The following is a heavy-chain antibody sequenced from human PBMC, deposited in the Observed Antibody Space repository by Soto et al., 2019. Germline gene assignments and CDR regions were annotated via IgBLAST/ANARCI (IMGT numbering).Heavy chain of an antibody. Sequence: SETLSLTCTVSGGSISSSSYYWGWICQPPGKGLEWIGSIYYSGSTYYNPSLKSRVTISVDTSKNQFSLKLSSVTAADTAVYYCARQGSNCSGGSCYSGVFDYWGQGTLVTVSS. V-gene: IGHV4-39*01. CDR3: ARQGSNCSGGSCYSGVFDY. CDR1: GGSISSSSYY. J-gene: IGHJ4*02. CDR2: IYYSGST. D-gene: IGHD2-15*01.